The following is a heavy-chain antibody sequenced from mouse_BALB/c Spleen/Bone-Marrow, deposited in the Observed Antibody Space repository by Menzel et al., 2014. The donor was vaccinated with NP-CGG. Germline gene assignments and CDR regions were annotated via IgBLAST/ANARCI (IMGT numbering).Heavy chain of an antibody. Sequence: QVQLKESGPGLVAPSQSLSITCTVSGFSLTSYGVHWVRQPPGKGLEWLGVIWAGGSTNYNSALMSRLSISKDNSRSQVFLKMNRLQTDDTAMYYCAREATMITWFAYWGQGTLVTVSA. CDR3: AREATMITWFAY. J-gene: IGHJ3*01. CDR2: IWAGGST. V-gene: IGHV2-9*02. CDR1: GFSLTSYG. D-gene: IGHD2-4*01.